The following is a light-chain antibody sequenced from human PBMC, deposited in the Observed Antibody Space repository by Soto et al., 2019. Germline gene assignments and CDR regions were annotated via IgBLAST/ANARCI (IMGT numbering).Light chain of an antibody. Sequence: ETVLTQSPGTLSLSPGERATLFCRASQSVTSNYLAWYQQKPGQAPRLLIYGASSRATGIPDRFSGSGSGTDVTLTIIRLEPEDFAVYYCQQHGTSPPSWTFGQGTKVEIK. J-gene: IGKJ1*01. V-gene: IGKV3-20*01. CDR2: GAS. CDR1: QSVTSNY. CDR3: QQHGTSPPSWT.